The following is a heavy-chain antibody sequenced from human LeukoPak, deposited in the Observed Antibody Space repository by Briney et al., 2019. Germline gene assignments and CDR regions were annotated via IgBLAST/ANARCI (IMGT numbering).Heavy chain of an antibody. CDR2: IHSGGST. Sequence: GGSLRLSCAASGFTVRSNYMSWVRQAPGKGLEWVSVIHSGGSTYYADSVKGRFTISRDNSQNTLYLQMNSLRAEDTALYFCAKGYYNWFDPWGQGTLVTVSS. CDR1: GFTVRSNY. V-gene: IGHV3-53*01. J-gene: IGHJ5*02. D-gene: IGHD3-22*01. CDR3: AKGYYNWFDP.